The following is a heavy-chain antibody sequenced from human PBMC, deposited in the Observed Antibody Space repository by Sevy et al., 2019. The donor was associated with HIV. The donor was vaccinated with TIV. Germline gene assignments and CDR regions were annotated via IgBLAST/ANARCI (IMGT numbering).Heavy chain of an antibody. Sequence: GGSLRLSCAASGFTFDDYAMHWVRQAPGKGLEWVSGISWNSGSIGYADSVKGRFTISRDNAKNSLYLQMNRLRAEDTAVKYCAKDSMGGPTILAFDIWGQGTMVTVSS. D-gene: IGHD1-26*01. V-gene: IGHV3-9*01. J-gene: IGHJ3*02. CDR2: ISWNSGSI. CDR3: AKDSMGGPTILAFDI. CDR1: GFTFDDYA.